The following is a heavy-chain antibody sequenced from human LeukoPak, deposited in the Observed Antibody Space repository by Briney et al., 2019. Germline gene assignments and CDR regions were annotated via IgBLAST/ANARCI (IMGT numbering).Heavy chain of an antibody. J-gene: IGHJ4*02. CDR3: TTSSITNWGPLFDY. CDR1: GFTVSSNY. V-gene: IGHV3-15*01. D-gene: IGHD7-27*01. Sequence: GGSLRLSCAASGFTVSSNYMSWVRQAPGKGLEWVGRIKSKTDGGTTDYAAPVKGRFTISRDDSKNTLYLQMNSLKTEDTAVYYCTTSSITNWGPLFDYWGQGTLVTVSS. CDR2: IKSKTDGGTT.